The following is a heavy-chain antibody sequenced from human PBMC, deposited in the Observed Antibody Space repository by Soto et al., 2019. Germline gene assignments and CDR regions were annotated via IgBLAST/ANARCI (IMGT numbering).Heavy chain of an antibody. CDR1: GFTFSSYA. CDR2: ISSNGGST. CDR3: ARVRWDSSSSGGPFGVYYYYMDV. J-gene: IGHJ6*03. Sequence: GGSLRLSCAASGFTFSSYAMHWVRQAPGKGLEYVSAISSNGGSTYYANSVKGRFTISRDNSKNTLYLQMGSLRAEDMAVYYCARVRWDSSSSGGPFGVYYYYMDVWGKGTTVTVSS. D-gene: IGHD6-6*01. V-gene: IGHV3-64*01.